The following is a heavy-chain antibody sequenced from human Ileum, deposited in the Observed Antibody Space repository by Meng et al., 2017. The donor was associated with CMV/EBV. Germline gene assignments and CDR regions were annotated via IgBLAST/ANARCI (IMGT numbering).Heavy chain of an antibody. CDR1: GFTFSSYS. J-gene: IGHJ4*02. CDR2: ISSSSSYI. D-gene: IGHD1-26*01. Sequence: SCAASGFTFSSYSMNWVRQAPGKGLEWVSSISSSSSYIYYADSVKGRFTISRDNAKNSLYLQMNSLRAEDTAVYYCARVPGATHFDYWGQGTLVIVSS. CDR3: ARVPGATHFDY. V-gene: IGHV3-21*01.